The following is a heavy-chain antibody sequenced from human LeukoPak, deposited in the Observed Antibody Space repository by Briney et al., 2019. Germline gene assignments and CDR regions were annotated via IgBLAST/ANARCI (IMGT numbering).Heavy chain of an antibody. CDR3: ARPYDSRGYTYGMGV. Sequence: SVKVSCKASVGTFSSYAISWVRQAPGQGLEWMGGIIPIFGTANYAQKFQGRVTITADESTNTAYMELSSLRSEDTAVYYCARPYDSRGYTYGMGVWGQGTTVTVSS. CDR2: IIPIFGTA. D-gene: IGHD3-22*01. J-gene: IGHJ6*02. CDR1: VGTFSSYA. V-gene: IGHV1-69*13.